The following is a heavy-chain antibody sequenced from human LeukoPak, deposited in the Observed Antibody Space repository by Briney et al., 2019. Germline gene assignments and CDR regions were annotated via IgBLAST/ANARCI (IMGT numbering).Heavy chain of an antibody. V-gene: IGHV4-39*07. CDR3: ARYSVAGPSYFDY. D-gene: IGHD6-19*01. J-gene: IGHJ4*02. CDR2: IYYSGST. CDR1: GGSISSSSYY. Sequence: SETLSLTCTVSGGSISSSSYYWGWIRQPPGKGLEWIGSIYYSGSTYYNPSLKSRVTISVDTSKNQFSLKLSSVTAADTAVYYCARYSVAGPSYFDYWGQGTLVTVSS.